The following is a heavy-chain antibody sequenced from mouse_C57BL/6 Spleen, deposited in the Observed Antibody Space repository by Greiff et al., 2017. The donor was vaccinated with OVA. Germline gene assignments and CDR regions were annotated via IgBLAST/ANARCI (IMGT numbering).Heavy chain of an antibody. J-gene: IGHJ1*03. CDR3: ARDYYYGSSRYWYFDV. Sequence: EVKLQESGPGMVKPSQSLSLTCTVTGYSITSGYDWHWIRHFPGNKLEWMGYISYSGSTNYNPSLKSRISITHDTSKNHFFLRLNSVTTEDTATYYCARDYYYGSSRYWYFDVWGTGTTVTVSS. CDR2: ISYSGST. V-gene: IGHV3-1*01. CDR1: GYSITSGYD. D-gene: IGHD1-1*01.